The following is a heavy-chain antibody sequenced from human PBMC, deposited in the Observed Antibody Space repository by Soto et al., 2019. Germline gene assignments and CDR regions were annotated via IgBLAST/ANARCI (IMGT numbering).Heavy chain of an antibody. J-gene: IGHJ4*02. CDR1: GFTFSSYW. V-gene: IGHV3-74*01. Sequence: EVQLVESGGGLVQPGGSLRLSCAASGFTFSSYWMHWVRQAPGKGLVWVSRINSDASSTSYADSVKGRFTISRDNPKNTLYLHLNSLRAVDIAVYYCALRASYYDSSGYFDYWGQGTLVTVSS. CDR3: ALRASYYDSSGYFDY. CDR2: INSDASST. D-gene: IGHD3-22*01.